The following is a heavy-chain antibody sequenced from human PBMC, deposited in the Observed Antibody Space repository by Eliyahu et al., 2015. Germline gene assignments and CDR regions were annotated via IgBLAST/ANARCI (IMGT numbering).Heavy chain of an antibody. J-gene: IGHJ4*02. Sequence: QVQLQQWGARLLKPSXTLSXXXXVYGGSLSGHYWXWVRQSPGKGLEWIGEVSHTGETTYHPSLKSRITISVDTSKNQFSLNLNSXTAADTAVYYCARGQWLDRDWAQGALVTVSS. CDR1: GGSLSGHY. D-gene: IGHD6-19*01. V-gene: IGHV4-34*01. CDR2: VSHTGET. CDR3: ARGQWLDRD.